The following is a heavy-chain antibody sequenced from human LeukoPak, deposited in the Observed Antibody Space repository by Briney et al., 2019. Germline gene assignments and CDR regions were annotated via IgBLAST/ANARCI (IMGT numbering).Heavy chain of an antibody. Sequence: SETLSLTCTVSGGSMNNYYWTWIRQPPGKGLIWFGYTYYTGNTNYNPSLRGLVTMSADTSKKQFSMKLNSVTAADTAVYYCARRARATAGGDYFDYWGQGTLVTVSS. CDR3: ARRARATAGGDYFDY. CDR1: GGSMNNYY. V-gene: IGHV4-59*08. D-gene: IGHD6-13*01. J-gene: IGHJ4*02. CDR2: TYYTGNT.